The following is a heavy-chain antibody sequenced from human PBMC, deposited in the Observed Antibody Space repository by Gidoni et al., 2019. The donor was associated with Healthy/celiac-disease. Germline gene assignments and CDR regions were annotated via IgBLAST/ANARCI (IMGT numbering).Heavy chain of an antibody. CDR3: ARELVVVITPNYYYYGMDV. D-gene: IGHD3-22*01. CDR1: GFTFRSYS. J-gene: IGHJ6*02. V-gene: IGHV3-21*01. Sequence: EVQLVESGGGLVKPGGSLRLSCAASGFTFRSYSLNWVRQAPGKGLEWVSSISSSSSYIYYADSVKGRFTISRDNAKNSLYLQMNSLRAEDTAVYYCARELVVVITPNYYYYGMDVWGQGTTVTVSS. CDR2: ISSSSSYI.